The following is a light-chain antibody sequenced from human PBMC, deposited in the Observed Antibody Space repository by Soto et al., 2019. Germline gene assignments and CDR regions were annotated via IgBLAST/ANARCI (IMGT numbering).Light chain of an antibody. CDR2: DAS. J-gene: IGKJ4*01. CDR3: QQYNTHS. V-gene: IGKV1-5*01. Sequence: DIQMTQSPSTLSASVGDRVTITCRASQNIFTWLAWYQHKPGKAPKLLIYDASILESGVPSRFSGSGSGTLFTLTITSLQSDDFASYYCQQYNTHSFGGGTKVEI. CDR1: QNIFTW.